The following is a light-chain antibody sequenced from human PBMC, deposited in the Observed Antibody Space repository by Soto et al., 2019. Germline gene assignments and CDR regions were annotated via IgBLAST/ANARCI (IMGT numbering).Light chain of an antibody. J-gene: IGKJ5*01. V-gene: IGKV3-11*01. Sequence: EVGLPQSTSTLSLSPGERSTLSCISSQSVSSCLAWYQQKPGQAPRLLIYDASNRATGIPARFSGSGSGTDFTLTISSLEPEDFAVYYCQQRSNWPITFGQGTRLE. CDR2: DAS. CDR3: QQRSNWPIT. CDR1: QSVSSC.